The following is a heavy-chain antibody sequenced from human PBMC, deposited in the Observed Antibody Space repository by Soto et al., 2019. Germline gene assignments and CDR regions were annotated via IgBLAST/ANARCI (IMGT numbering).Heavy chain of an antibody. CDR3: ARLVVVAPVANA. Sequence: SETLSLTCSVSGGSARDKSYYWGRIRQRPGKGLEWPGGIFYTGTTYYSPSLKDRVTCTVDPSKNSLSLNLPAVTATDTAAYFCARLVVVAPVANAWGQGTLVTVSS. J-gene: IGHJ5*02. CDR1: GGSARDKSYY. D-gene: IGHD2-21*01. V-gene: IGHV4-39*02. CDR2: IFYTGTT.